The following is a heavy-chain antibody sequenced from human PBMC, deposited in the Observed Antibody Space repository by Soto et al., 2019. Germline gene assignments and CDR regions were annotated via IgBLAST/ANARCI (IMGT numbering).Heavy chain of an antibody. V-gene: IGHV3-33*01. J-gene: IGHJ4*02. CDR3: ARAGGTTVTGLWHFDS. D-gene: IGHD4-17*01. Sequence: ESGGGVVQPGRSLRLSCEASGFTFNTYSMHWVRQPPGKGLEWLAAIWYDGTQKYYADSVKGRFIISRGNSKKTLYLEMNSLRAEDTAVYYCARAGGTTVTGLWHFDSWGQGTLVTVSS. CDR2: IWYDGTQK. CDR1: GFTFNTYS.